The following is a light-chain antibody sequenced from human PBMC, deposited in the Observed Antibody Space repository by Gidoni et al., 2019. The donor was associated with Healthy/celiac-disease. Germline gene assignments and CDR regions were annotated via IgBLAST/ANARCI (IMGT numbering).Light chain of an antibody. V-gene: IGLV1-44*01. CDR3: AAWDDSLTYV. CDR2: SNN. J-gene: IGLJ1*01. Sequence: QSVLTQPPSASGTPGQRVTISCSGSSSNIGSNTVNWYQPLPGTAPKLLIYSNNQRPSGVPDRFSGSKSGTSASLAISGLQSEDEADYYCAAWDDSLTYVFGTGTKVTVL. CDR1: SSNIGSNT.